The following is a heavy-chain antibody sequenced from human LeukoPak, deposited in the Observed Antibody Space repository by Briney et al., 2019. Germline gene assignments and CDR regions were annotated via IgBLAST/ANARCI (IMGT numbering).Heavy chain of an antibody. Sequence: EPSETLSLTCSVSGGSISSYYWSWIRQPPGKGLEWIGYIYYSGSTNYNPSLKSRVTISVDTSKNQFSLILSSVTAADTAVYYCARHIGTTSSGYYSYWGQGTLVTVSS. J-gene: IGHJ4*02. V-gene: IGHV4-59*08. CDR2: IYYSGST. CDR3: ARHIGTTSSGYYSY. D-gene: IGHD3-22*01. CDR1: GGSISSYY.